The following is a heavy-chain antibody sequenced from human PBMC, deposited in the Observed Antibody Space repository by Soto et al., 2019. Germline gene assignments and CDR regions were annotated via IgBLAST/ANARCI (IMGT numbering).Heavy chain of an antibody. CDR2: ISAYNGNT. CDR3: ARSSGSAYWFDP. CDR1: GYTFTSYG. J-gene: IGHJ5*02. Sequence: QVQLGQSGAEVKKPGASVKVSCKASGYTFTSYGIIWVRQAPGQGLEWMGWISAYNGNTNYAQKLQGRVTITTDTPTSTAYMELRSLRSAATAVYYCARSSGSAYWFDPWGQGTLVTVSS. V-gene: IGHV1-18*01. D-gene: IGHD2-21*01.